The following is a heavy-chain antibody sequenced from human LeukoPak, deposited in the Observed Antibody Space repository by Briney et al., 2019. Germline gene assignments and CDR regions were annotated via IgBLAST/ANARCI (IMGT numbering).Heavy chain of an antibody. CDR3: ARDQGEQQLVGYFDY. Sequence: GGSLRLSCAASGFTFSSYSMTWVRQAPGKGLEWVSYISSSSSTIYYADSVKGRFTISRDNAKNSLYLQMNSLRAEDTAVYYCARDQGEQQLVGYFDYWGQGTLVTVSS. J-gene: IGHJ4*02. CDR2: ISSSSSTI. V-gene: IGHV3-48*01. CDR1: GFTFSSYS. D-gene: IGHD6-13*01.